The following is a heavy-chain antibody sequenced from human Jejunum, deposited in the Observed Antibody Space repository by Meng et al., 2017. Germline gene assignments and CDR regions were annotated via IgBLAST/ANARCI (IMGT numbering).Heavy chain of an antibody. J-gene: IGHJ4*02. CDR1: GYTVSYYS. CDR2: RKTRSVCT. D-gene: IGHD1-26*01. V-gene: IGHV1-2*06. CDR3: ARELISYAFDY. Sequence: HVRLWQPSPQVKESGAPVKVSSKAYGYTVSYYSRCWVQQAPGQGLDWMGRRKTRSVCTIYTQKCYGRVTMTRDTSISTAYMELSRLRSADTAVYYCARELISYAFDYWGQGSLVTVSS.